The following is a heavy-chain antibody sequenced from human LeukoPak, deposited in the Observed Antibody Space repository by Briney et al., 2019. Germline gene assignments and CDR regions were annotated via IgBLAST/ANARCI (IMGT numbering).Heavy chain of an antibody. CDR3: AAGPRQDYYFYGMDV. V-gene: IGHV1-58*01. CDR1: GFTFTSSA. J-gene: IGHJ6*02. Sequence: SVKVSCKASGFTFTSSAVQWMRQARGQRLEWIGWIVVDSGNTNYAQRFQERVSITRDRTTSTAYMELSSLRSEDTAVYYCAAGPRQDYYFYGMDVWGQGTTVTVSS. CDR2: IVVDSGNT.